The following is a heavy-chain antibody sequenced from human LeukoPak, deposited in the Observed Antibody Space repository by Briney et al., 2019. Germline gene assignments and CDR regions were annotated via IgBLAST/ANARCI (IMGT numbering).Heavy chain of an antibody. V-gene: IGHV3-30*04. CDR2: ISYDGSNK. J-gene: IGHJ4*02. D-gene: IGHD6-19*01. CDR3: ARAIKAVAGTFHRDYYFDY. CDR1: GFTFSSYA. Sequence: PGGSLRLSCAASGFTFSSYAMHWVRQAPGKGLGWVAVISYDGSNKYYADSVKGRFTISRDNSKNTLYLQMNSLRAEDTAVYYCARAIKAVAGTFHRDYYFDYWGQGTLVTVSS.